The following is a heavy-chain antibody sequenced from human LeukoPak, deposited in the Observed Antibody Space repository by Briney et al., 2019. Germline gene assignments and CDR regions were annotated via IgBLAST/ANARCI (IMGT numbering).Heavy chain of an antibody. CDR2: IKQDGSEK. J-gene: IGHJ6*03. CDR3: ARVRLWSGYYYYYYMDV. Sequence: GGSLRLSCAASGFTFSSYWMSWVRQAPGKGLEWVANIKQDGSEKYYVDSVKGRFTISRDNAKNSLYLQMNSLRAEDTAVYYCARVRLWSGYYYYYYMDVWGKGTTVTVSS. D-gene: IGHD3-3*01. V-gene: IGHV3-7*01. CDR1: GFTFSSYW.